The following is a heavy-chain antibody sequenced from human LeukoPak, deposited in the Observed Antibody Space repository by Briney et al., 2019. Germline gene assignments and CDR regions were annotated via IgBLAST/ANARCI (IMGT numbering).Heavy chain of an antibody. J-gene: IGHJ5*01. Sequence: GGSLRLSCAASGFTFDTYGMSWVRQAPGKRLEWVSCISGSGNYTYYKDSVKGRFTISRDNSKNTLLLQMNSLRAEDSAVYYCAKGGHPAVVTTRFDSWGQGTLVTVSS. CDR3: AKGGHPAVVTTRFDS. CDR1: GFTFDTYG. CDR2: ISGSGNYT. D-gene: IGHD2-21*02. V-gene: IGHV3-23*01.